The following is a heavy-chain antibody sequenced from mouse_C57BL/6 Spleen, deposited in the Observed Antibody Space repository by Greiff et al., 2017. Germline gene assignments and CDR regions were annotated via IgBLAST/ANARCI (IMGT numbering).Heavy chain of an antibody. CDR1: GFTFTDYY. Sequence: EVNVVESGGGLVQPGGSLSLSCAASGFTFTDYYMSWVRQPPGKALEWLGFIRNKANGYTTESSVSVKGRFTISRDNSQSILYLQLNPRRAEDSATYYCARTPYYDYEFAYWGQGTLVTVSA. D-gene: IGHD2-4*01. J-gene: IGHJ3*01. CDR2: IRNKANGYTT. CDR3: ARTPYYDYEFAY. V-gene: IGHV7-3*01.